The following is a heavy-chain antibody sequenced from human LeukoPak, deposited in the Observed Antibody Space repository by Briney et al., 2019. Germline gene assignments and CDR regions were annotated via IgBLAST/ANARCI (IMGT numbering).Heavy chain of an antibody. J-gene: IGHJ4*02. D-gene: IGHD3-22*01. CDR1: GYTFTGHY. CDR3: ARDGDSSGYPDY. Sequence: ASVKVSCKASGYTFTGHYMHWVRQAPGQGLEWMGWISAYNGNTNYAQKLQGRVTMTTDTSTSTAYMELRSLRSDDTAVYYCARDGDSSGYPDYWGQGTLVTVSS. CDR2: ISAYNGNT. V-gene: IGHV1-18*04.